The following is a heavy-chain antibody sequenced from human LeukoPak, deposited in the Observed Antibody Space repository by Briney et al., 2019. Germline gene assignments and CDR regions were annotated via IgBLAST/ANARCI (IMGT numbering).Heavy chain of an antibody. CDR1: GGTFSSYA. D-gene: IGHD1-26*01. CDR3: ARDRSSGSYYAFDY. CDR2: IIPIFGTA. Sequence: SVKVSCKASGGTFSSYAISWVRQAPGQGLEWMGGIIPIFGTANYAQKFQGRVTITTDESTSAAYMELSSLRSEDTAVYYCARDRSSGSYYAFDYWSQRTLVTVSS. V-gene: IGHV1-69*05. J-gene: IGHJ4*02.